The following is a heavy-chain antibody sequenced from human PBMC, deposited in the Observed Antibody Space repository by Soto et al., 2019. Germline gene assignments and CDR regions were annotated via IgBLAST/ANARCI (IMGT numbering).Heavy chain of an antibody. D-gene: IGHD3-3*01. CDR3: AREGVLTDYNFCGLDV. Sequence: QVQLVQSGAEVKKAGSSVKVSCKASGGTSSSNGISWVRQAPGQGLEWMGGIIPIFGAANIAQKFQDRVTITADESTSTTYMELSSLRSEDTAVYYCAREGVLTDYNFCGLDVWGQGTTVTVSS. CDR2: IIPIFGAA. J-gene: IGHJ6*02. V-gene: IGHV1-69*01. CDR1: GGTSSSNG.